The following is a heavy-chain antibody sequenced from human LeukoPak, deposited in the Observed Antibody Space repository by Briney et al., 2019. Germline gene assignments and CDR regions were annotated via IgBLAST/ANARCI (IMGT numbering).Heavy chain of an antibody. CDR1: GFTFSSYE. CDR3: ARGSGWSDPYFDY. CDR2: ISSSGSTI. Sequence: GGSLRLSCAASGFTFSSYEMNWVRQAPGKGLEWVSYISSSGSTIYYADSVKGRFTISRDNAKNSLYLQMNSLRAEDTAVYYCARGSGWSDPYFDYWVQGNLVTVSS. J-gene: IGHJ4*02. V-gene: IGHV3-48*03. D-gene: IGHD6-19*01.